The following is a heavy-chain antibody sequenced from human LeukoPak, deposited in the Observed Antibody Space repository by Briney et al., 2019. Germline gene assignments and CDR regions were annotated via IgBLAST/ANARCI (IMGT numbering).Heavy chain of an antibody. D-gene: IGHD6-19*01. CDR1: GFTFSSYW. J-gene: IGHJ4*02. Sequence: GGSLRLSCAASGFTFSSYWMSWVRQGPGTGLEWVANIKQDGSEKYYVDSVKGRFTISRDNAKNSLFLKMNSLRAEDTAVYYCARSVYSSGWLYYFDYWGQGTLVSVSS. CDR2: IKQDGSEK. CDR3: ARSVYSSGWLYYFDY. V-gene: IGHV3-7*01.